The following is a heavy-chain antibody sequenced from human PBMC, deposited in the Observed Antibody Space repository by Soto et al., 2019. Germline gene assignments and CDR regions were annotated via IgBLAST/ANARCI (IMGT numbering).Heavy chain of an antibody. J-gene: IGHJ3*02. D-gene: IGHD1-7*01. CDR3: EKCIQVNWNYDAFHI. Sequence: GALRRSSEDPGCSCSSYSMSWVRQAPGKGLEWVSHITASGGTTYYADSVKGRFTISRDSSRNTLYLQNNRLRAEDTALYYCEKCIQVNWNYDAFHIWGQGTMGTVSS. CDR2: ITASGGTT. V-gene: IGHV3-23*01. CDR1: GCSCSSYS.